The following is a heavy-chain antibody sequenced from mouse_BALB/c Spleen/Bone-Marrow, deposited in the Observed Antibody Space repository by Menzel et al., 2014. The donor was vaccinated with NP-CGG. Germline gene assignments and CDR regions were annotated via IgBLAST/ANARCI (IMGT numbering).Heavy chain of an antibody. J-gene: IGHJ3*01. CDR2: INPGSGSS. Sequence: QVQLQQPGAELVRPGTSVKVSCKASGYAFTNYLIEWVKPRPGQGLEWIGVINPGSGSSNYNENFKGKATLTADRSSSTAYMLLNSLTSDDSAVYFCARSRGYDVGPFAFWGQGTLVTVSA. D-gene: IGHD2-2*01. CDR1: GYAFTNYL. CDR3: ARSRGYDVGPFAF. V-gene: IGHV1-54*01.